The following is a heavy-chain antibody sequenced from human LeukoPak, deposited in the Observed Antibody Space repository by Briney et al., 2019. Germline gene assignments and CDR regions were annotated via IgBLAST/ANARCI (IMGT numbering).Heavy chain of an antibody. V-gene: IGHV3-23*01. J-gene: IGHJ3*02. Sequence: GGSLRLSCAASGFTFSSYAMSWVRQAPGKGLEWVSAISGSGGSTYYADSVKGRFTISRDNSKNTLYLQMNSLRAEDTAVYYCANHYYDSSGYYYVSAAFDIWGQGTMVTVSS. CDR3: ANHYYDSSGYYYVSAAFDI. CDR2: ISGSGGST. CDR1: GFTFSSYA. D-gene: IGHD3-22*01.